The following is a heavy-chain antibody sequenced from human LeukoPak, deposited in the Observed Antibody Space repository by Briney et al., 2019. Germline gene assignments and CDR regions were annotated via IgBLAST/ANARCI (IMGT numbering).Heavy chain of an antibody. Sequence: GSLRLSCAASGFTFISYAMNWVRQAPGKGLEWVSAISGNGGSTYYADSVKGHFTISRDNSKNTLYLQMNSLRAEDTAVYYCAKDPQDCSGGSCYTPGYYFDYWGQGTLVTVSS. CDR3: AKDPQDCSGGSCYTPGYYFDY. V-gene: IGHV3-23*01. J-gene: IGHJ4*02. CDR2: ISGNGGST. D-gene: IGHD2-15*01. CDR1: GFTFISYA.